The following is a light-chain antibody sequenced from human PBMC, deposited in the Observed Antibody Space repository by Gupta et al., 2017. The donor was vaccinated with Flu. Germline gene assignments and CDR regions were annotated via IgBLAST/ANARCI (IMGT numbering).Light chain of an antibody. CDR2: DAS. J-gene: IGKJ4*01. V-gene: IGKV3-11*01. CDR1: QSVSNS. Sequence: PVTLAWSPGERATLSCRASQSVSNSLAWYQQKPGQAPRLLIYDASNRATGIPYRFSGSGSGTDFTLTISSLEPEDFAVYYCQQRYSWPLTFGGGTRVEIK. CDR3: QQRYSWPLT.